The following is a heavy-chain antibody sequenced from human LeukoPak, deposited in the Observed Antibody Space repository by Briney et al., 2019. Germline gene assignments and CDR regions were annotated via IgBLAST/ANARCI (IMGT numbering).Heavy chain of an antibody. CDR3: ARDLGPMATIQYYYYGMDV. J-gene: IGHJ6*02. Sequence: GASVKVSCKASGYTFTGYYMHWVRQAPGQGLKWMGWINLNSGGTNYAQKFQGWVTMTRDTSISTAYMELSMLRSDDTAVYYCARDLGPMATIQYYYYGMDVWGQGTTVTVSS. CDR1: GYTFTGYY. V-gene: IGHV1-2*04. CDR2: INLNSGGT. D-gene: IGHD5-24*01.